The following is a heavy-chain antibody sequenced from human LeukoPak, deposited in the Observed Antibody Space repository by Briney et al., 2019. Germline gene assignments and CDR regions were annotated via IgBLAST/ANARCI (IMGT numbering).Heavy chain of an antibody. J-gene: IGHJ6*03. V-gene: IGHV1-69*05. CDR3: ARDEVPRAYSSSSGGYYYYYMDV. CDR1: GGTFSSYA. Sequence: GASVKVSCKASGGTFSSYAISWVRQAPGQGLEWMGGIIPIFGTANYAQKFQGRVTIATDESTSTAYMELSSLRSEDTAVYYCARDEVPRAYSSSSGGYYYYYMDVWGKGTTVTVSS. CDR2: IIPIFGTA. D-gene: IGHD6-6*01.